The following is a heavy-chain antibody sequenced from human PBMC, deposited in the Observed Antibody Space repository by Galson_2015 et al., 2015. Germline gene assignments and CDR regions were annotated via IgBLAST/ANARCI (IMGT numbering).Heavy chain of an antibody. CDR2: IYHSGST. Sequence: LSLTCAVSGGSISSSNWWSWVRQPPGKGLEWIGEIYHSGSTNYNPSLKSRVTISVDTSKNQFSLKLSSVTAADTAVYYCARDRIAVAGEKGRRDWFDPWGQGTLVTVSS. D-gene: IGHD6-19*01. V-gene: IGHV4-4*02. J-gene: IGHJ5*02. CDR3: ARDRIAVAGEKGRRDWFDP. CDR1: GGSISSSNW.